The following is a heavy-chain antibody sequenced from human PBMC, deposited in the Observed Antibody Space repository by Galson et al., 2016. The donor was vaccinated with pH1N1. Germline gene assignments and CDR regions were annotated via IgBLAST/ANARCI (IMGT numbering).Heavy chain of an antibody. D-gene: IGHD3-10*01. J-gene: IGHJ4*02. CDR2: ISWNSNSI. V-gene: IGHV3-9*01. CDR3: AKGAGRYYFGSGSFNC. Sequence: LRLSCAASGFAFDDFAMHWVRHVPGKGLEWVSGISWNSNSIGYADSVKGRFTISRDSAKKSLFLQMNSLGVEDTALYYCAKGAGRYYFGSGSFNCWGQGTQVTVSS. CDR1: GFAFDDFA.